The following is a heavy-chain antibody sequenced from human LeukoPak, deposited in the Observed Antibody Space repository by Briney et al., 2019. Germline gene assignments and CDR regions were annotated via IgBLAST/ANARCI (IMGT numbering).Heavy chain of an antibody. CDR1: GFTFRDYY. Sequence: GGSLRLSCAASGFTFRDYYMDWVRQAPGKGLEWVGRIRKKGCSPIAEYAASVKGRFTMSRDDSKNSLYLQMNNLTTEDTAVYYCARDASTSLFNWGQGTLVTVSS. CDR3: ARDASTSLFN. V-gene: IGHV3-72*01. J-gene: IGHJ1*01. D-gene: IGHD2/OR15-2a*01. CDR2: IRKKGCSPIA.